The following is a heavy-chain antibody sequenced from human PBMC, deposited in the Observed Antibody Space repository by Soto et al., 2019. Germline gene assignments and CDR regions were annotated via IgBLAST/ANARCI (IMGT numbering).Heavy chain of an antibody. CDR1: GFTFSRYW. CDR3: ARNLGYCNSTNCYTVLDY. J-gene: IGHJ4*02. D-gene: IGHD2-2*02. V-gene: IGHV3-7*04. CDR2: IKQDGSEK. Sequence: PGGSLRLSCAASGFTFSRYWMNWVRQAPGKGLEWVANIKQDGSEKYYEDSVTGRFTISRDNAKNSLFLQMNSLRAEDTAVYYCARNLGYCNSTNCYTVLDYWGQGT.